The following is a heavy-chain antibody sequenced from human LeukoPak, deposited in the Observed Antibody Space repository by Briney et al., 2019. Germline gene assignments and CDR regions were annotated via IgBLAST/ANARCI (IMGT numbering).Heavy chain of an antibody. Sequence: SETLSLTCTVSGDSISNHCWNWIRQPPGKGLEWLGYVFSSGSTDYNPSLKSRVTISLDTSRNLFSLSLTSVTAADTAVYYCGRHFGGSSGSFYTDYWGQGTLVTVSS. V-gene: IGHV4-59*08. CDR1: GDSISNHC. D-gene: IGHD3-10*01. J-gene: IGHJ4*02. CDR2: VFSSGST. CDR3: GRHFGGSSGSFYTDY.